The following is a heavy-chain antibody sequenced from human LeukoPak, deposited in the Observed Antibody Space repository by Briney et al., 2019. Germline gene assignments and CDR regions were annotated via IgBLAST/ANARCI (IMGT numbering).Heavy chain of an antibody. V-gene: IGHV3-30*18. Sequence: GGSLRLSCAASRFTFSSYGMHWVRQAPGKGLEWVAVISYDGNNRYYADSVKGRFTISRYNSKNTLYLQMNSLRAEDTAVYYCAKEYSYDYWGQGTLVTVSS. J-gene: IGHJ4*02. D-gene: IGHD5-18*01. CDR1: RFTFSSYG. CDR3: AKEYSYDY. CDR2: ISYDGNNR.